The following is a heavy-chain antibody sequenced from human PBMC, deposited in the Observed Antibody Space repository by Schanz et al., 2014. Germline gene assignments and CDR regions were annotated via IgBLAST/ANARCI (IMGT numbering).Heavy chain of an antibody. CDR3: VREVGAAAGLAWGLDY. Sequence: QVQLVESGGGVVQPGRSLRLSCAASGFSFSTYAMHWVRQAPGKGLRCVAVISGNGGEKYYADSVKGRFTISRDNAKSSLFLQMNSLRAEDTAVYYCVREVGAAAGLAWGLDYWGRGTLVTVSS. CDR1: GFSFSTYA. D-gene: IGHD6-13*01. V-gene: IGHV3-30*04. J-gene: IGHJ4*02. CDR2: ISGNGGEK.